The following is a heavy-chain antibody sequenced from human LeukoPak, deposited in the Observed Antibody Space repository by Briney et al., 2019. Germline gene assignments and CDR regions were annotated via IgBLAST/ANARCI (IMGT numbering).Heavy chain of an antibody. CDR2: IDSSSSTI. CDR3: AIPFDY. CDR1: GFTVGDNY. J-gene: IGHJ4*02. V-gene: IGHV3-11*04. Sequence: PGRSLRLSCAASGFTVGDNYMSWVRQAPGKGLEWVSYIDSSSSTIYYADSVKGRFTISRDNAKNSLYLQMNSLRAEDTAVYYCAIPFDYWGQGTLVTVSS.